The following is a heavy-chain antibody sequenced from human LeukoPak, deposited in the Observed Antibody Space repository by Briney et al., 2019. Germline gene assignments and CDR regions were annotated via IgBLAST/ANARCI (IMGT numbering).Heavy chain of an antibody. V-gene: IGHV3-23*01. J-gene: IGHJ6*04. CDR1: GFTFSSYA. CDR2: ISGSGGST. Sequence: GGSLRLSCAASGFTFSSYAMSWVRQAPGKGLEWVSAISGSGGSTYYADSVKGWFTISRDNSKNTLYLQMNSLRAEDTAVYYCAKELIVVVPAAAYGMDVWGKGTTVTVSS. D-gene: IGHD2-2*01. CDR3: AKELIVVVPAAAYGMDV.